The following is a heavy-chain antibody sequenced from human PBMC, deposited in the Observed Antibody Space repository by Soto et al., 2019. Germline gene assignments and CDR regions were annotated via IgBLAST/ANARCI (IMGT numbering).Heavy chain of an antibody. CDR3: ARFETGWGDWFDP. J-gene: IGHJ5*02. CDR2: ISSSSSTI. CDR1: GFTFSSYS. D-gene: IGHD1-1*01. V-gene: IGHV3-48*02. Sequence: EVQLVESGGGLVQPGGSLRLSCAASGFTFSSYSMNWVRQAPGKGLEWVSYISSSSSTIYYAHSVKGRFTISRDNAKNSLYLQMNSLRDEDTAVYYFARFETGWGDWFDPWGQGTLVTVSS.